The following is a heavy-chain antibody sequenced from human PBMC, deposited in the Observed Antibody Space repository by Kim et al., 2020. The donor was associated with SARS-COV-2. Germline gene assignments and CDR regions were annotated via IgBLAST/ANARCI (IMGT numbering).Heavy chain of an antibody. D-gene: IGHD3-3*01. V-gene: IGHV3-30*18. CDR2: ISYDGSNK. J-gene: IGHJ6*02. Sequence: GGSLRLSCAASGFTFSSYGMHWVRQAPGKGLEWVAVISYDGSNKYYADSVKGRFTISRDNSKNTLYLQMNSLRAEDTAVYYCAKDQKYYDFWSGYYGEQNYYYYCGMDVRGQGTTVTVSS. CDR1: GFTFSSYG. CDR3: AKDQKYYDFWSGYYGEQNYYYYCGMDV.